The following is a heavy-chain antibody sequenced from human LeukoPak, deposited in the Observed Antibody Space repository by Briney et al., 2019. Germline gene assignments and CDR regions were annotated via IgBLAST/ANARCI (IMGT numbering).Heavy chain of an antibody. CDR2: ISYDGSNK. V-gene: IGHV3-30-3*01. D-gene: IGHD6-13*01. CDR3: ARDQAAAGTFGVYYYYYMDV. J-gene: IGHJ6*03. CDR1: GFTFSSYA. Sequence: GGSLRLSCAASGFTFSSYAMHWVRQAPGKGLEWVAVISYDGSNKFYADSVKGRFTISRDNSKNTLYLQMNSLRAEDTAVYYCARDQAAAGTFGVYYYYYMDVWGKGTTVTVSS.